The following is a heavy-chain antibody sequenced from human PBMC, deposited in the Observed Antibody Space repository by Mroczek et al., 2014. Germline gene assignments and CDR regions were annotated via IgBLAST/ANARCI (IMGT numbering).Heavy chain of an antibody. CDR2: IYYSGST. D-gene: IGHD5-18*01. Sequence: QVQLQESGPGLVKPSETLSLTCTVSGGSISSYYWSWIRQPPGKGLEWIGYIYYSGSTNYNPSLKSRVTISVDTSKNQFSLKLSSVTAADTAVYYCARLFRRDTAMVNYYYYGMDVWGQGTTVTVPS. J-gene: IGHJ6*02. V-gene: IGHV4-59*01. CDR3: ARLFRRDTAMVNYYYYGMDV. CDR1: GGSISSYY.